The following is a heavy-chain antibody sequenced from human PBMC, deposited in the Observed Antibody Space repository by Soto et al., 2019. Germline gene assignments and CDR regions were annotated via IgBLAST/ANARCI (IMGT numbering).Heavy chain of an antibody. CDR3: ARDSKYYDTLTGPSAELYYYYYGMDV. Sequence: EVQLVETGGGLIQPGGSLRLSCAASGFTVSSNYMSWVRQAPGKGLEWVSVIYSGGSTYYADSVKGRFTISRDNSKNTLYLQMNSLRAEDTAVYYCARDSKYYDTLTGPSAELYYYYYGMDVWGQGTTVTVSS. CDR2: IYSGGST. V-gene: IGHV3-53*02. J-gene: IGHJ6*02. D-gene: IGHD3-9*01. CDR1: GFTVSSNY.